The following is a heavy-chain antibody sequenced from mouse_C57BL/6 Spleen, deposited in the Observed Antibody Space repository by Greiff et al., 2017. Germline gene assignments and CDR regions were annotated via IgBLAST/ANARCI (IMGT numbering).Heavy chain of an antibody. CDR3: ATITTVVALYAMDY. D-gene: IGHD1-1*01. CDR2: IYPGSGST. CDR1: GYTFTSYW. Sequence: VQLQQPGAELVKPGASVKMSCKASGYTFTSYWITWVKQRPGQGLVWIGDIYPGSGSTNYNEKFKSKATLTVDTSSSTAYMQLSSLTSEDSAVYYCATITTVVALYAMDYWGQGTSDTVSS. V-gene: IGHV1-55*01. J-gene: IGHJ4*01.